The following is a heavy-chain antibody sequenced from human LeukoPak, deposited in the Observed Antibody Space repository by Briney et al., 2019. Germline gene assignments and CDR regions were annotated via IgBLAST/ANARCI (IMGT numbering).Heavy chain of an antibody. D-gene: IGHD7-27*01. CDR3: AKDRGLGIFDY. CDR2: ISWNSGSI. Sequence: PGGSLRLSCAVSGFSVNNDAMHWVRQAPGKGLEWVSGISWNSGSIGYADSVKGRFTISRDNAKNSLYLQMNSLRAEDTALYYCAKDRGLGIFDYWGQGTLVTVSS. V-gene: IGHV3-9*01. J-gene: IGHJ4*02. CDR1: GFSVNNDA.